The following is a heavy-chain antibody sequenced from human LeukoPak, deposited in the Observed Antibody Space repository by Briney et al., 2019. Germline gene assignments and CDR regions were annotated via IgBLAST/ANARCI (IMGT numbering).Heavy chain of an antibody. CDR2: ISYDGSNK. CDR3: AKDRGDAFGI. CDR1: GFTFSSYG. V-gene: IGHV3-30*18. D-gene: IGHD3-10*01. J-gene: IGHJ3*02. Sequence: GGSLRLSCAASGFTFSSYGMHWVRQAPGKGLEWVAVISYDGSNKYYADSVKGRFTISRDNSKNTLYLQMNSLRAEDTAVYYCAKDRGDAFGIWGQGTMVTVSS.